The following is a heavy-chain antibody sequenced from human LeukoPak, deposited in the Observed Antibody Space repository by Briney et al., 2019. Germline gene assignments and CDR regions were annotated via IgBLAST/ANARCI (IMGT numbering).Heavy chain of an antibody. D-gene: IGHD6-13*01. CDR2: IRSKAYGGTT. CDR3: ARVGALSSSWLLY. CDR1: GFTLGDYA. J-gene: IGHJ4*02. Sequence: GGSLRLSCTASGFTLGDYAMSWVRQAPGKGLEWVGFIRSKAYGGTTEYAASVKGRFTISRDDSKSIAYLQMNSLRAEDTAVYFCARVGALSSSWLLYWGQGTLVTVSS. V-gene: IGHV3-49*04.